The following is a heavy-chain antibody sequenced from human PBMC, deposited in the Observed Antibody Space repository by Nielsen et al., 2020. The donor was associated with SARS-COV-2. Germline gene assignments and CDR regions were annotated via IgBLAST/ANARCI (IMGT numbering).Heavy chain of an antibody. V-gene: IGHV3-30*03. CDR3: ARDRGGSGSYYYGMDV. J-gene: IGHJ6*02. CDR2: ISYDGSNK. D-gene: IGHD1-26*01. Sequence: GGSLRLSCAASGFTFSSYGMHWVRQAPGKGLEWVAVISYDGSNKYYADSVKGRFTISRDNAKNSLYLQMNSLRDEDTAVYYCARDRGGSGSYYYGMDVWGQGTTVTVSS. CDR1: GFTFSSYG.